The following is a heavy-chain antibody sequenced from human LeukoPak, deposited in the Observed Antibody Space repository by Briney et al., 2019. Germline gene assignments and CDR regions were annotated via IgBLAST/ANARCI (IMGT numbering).Heavy chain of an antibody. CDR2: VHYSGDT. CDR1: GGSISSYY. V-gene: IGHV4-59*08. CDR3: ASGTYYYFDY. D-gene: IGHD1-26*01. J-gene: IGHJ4*02. Sequence: PSETLSLTCSVSGGSISSYYWSWMRQPPGKGLEWIGYVHYSGDTNYSPSLKSRATISVDTSKNQFSLKLSSVIAADTAVYYCASGTYYYFDYWGQGTLVTVSS.